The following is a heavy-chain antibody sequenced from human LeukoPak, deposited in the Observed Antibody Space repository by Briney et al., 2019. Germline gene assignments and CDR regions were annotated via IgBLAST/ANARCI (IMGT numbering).Heavy chain of an antibody. V-gene: IGHV4-59*01. CDR2: IYYSGST. Sequence: SETLSLTCTVSGGSISSDYWSWIRQPSGKGLEWIGYIYYSGSTNNDPSLKGRVTISVDTSKNQFSLKLSSVTVADTAVYYCARGVQLWSIDYWGQGTLVTVSS. CDR1: GGSISSDY. D-gene: IGHD5-18*01. CDR3: ARGVQLWSIDY. J-gene: IGHJ4*02.